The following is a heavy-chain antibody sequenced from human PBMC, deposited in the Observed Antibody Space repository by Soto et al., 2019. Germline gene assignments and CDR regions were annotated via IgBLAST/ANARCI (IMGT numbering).Heavy chain of an antibody. CDR2: IIPIFGTA. CDR3: ARDSSSSWYMLIPSGNRFDP. V-gene: IGHV1-69*01. CDR1: GGTFSSYA. Sequence: QVQLVQSGAEVKKPGSSVKVSCKASGGTFSSYAISWVRQAPGQGLEWMGGIIPIFGTANYAQKFQGRVTITADESTSTAYMDLSSLRSEDTAAYYCARDSSSSWYMLIPSGNRFDPWGQGTLVTVSS. J-gene: IGHJ5*02. D-gene: IGHD6-13*01.